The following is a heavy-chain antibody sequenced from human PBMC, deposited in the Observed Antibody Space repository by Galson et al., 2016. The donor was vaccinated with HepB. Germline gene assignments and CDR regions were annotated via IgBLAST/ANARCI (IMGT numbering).Heavy chain of an antibody. Sequence: SLRLSCAASGFIFSNYWMHWVRQAPGKGLVWVSRIHSDGSTTSYADSVKGRFIVSRDNAKNTLYLQMNSLRAEDTAVYYCAKRYCSGGSCYHVDHWGQGTLVTVSS. CDR3: AKRYCSGGSCYHVDH. CDR1: GFIFSNYW. V-gene: IGHV3-74*01. CDR2: IHSDGSTT. J-gene: IGHJ5*02. D-gene: IGHD2-15*01.